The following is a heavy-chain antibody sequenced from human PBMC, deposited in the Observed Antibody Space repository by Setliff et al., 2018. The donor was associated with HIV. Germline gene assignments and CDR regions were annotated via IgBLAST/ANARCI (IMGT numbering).Heavy chain of an antibody. CDR3: ARALDFLTEQLNWFFPL. Sequence: LKLSCKASGYRFTSYWIAWVRQMPGKGLEWMGIIYPGDSDTRYSPSFQGQVTISVDKSISTAYLQWNSLKASDTAIYYCARALDFLTEQLNWFFPLWGRGTLVTVSS. CDR2: IYPGDSDT. V-gene: IGHV5-51*01. J-gene: IGHJ2*01. CDR1: GYRFTSYW. D-gene: IGHD3-9*01.